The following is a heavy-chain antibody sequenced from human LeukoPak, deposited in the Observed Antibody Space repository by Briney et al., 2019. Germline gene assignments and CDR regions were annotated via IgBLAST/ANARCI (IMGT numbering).Heavy chain of an antibody. CDR1: GGSISSYY. CDR2: IYYSGTT. J-gene: IGHJ6*02. V-gene: IGHV4-59*01. CDR3: ARGVYIAAAQYGY. D-gene: IGHD6-13*01. Sequence: NPSETLSLTCTVSGGSISSYYWSWIRQPPGKGLEWIGYIYYSGTTNYNPSLKSRVTISVDTSKNQFSLKLSSVTAADTAVYYCARGVYIAAAQYGYWGQGTTVTVSS.